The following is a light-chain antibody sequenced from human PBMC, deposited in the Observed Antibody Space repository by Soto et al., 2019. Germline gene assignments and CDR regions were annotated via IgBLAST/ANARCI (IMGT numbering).Light chain of an antibody. V-gene: IGKV3-20*01. Sequence: EIVLTQSPGTLSLSPGERATLSCRASQSVSSSYLAWYQQKPGQAPRLLIYGASRRATGIPDRFSGSGSGTDFTLTISRLEPEDFAVYYCPQYGSSPYTFGQGTKMEIK. J-gene: IGKJ2*01. CDR1: QSVSSSY. CDR3: PQYGSSPYT. CDR2: GAS.